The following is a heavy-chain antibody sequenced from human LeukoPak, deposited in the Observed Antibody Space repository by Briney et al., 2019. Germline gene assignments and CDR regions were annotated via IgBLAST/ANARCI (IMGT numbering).Heavy chain of an antibody. V-gene: IGHV1-69*04. CDR1: GGTSNSHA. D-gene: IGHD3-10*01. Sequence: SVKVSCKASGGTSNSHAISWVRQAPGQGLEWMGRIIPILGIANYAQKFQGRVTITADKSTSTAYMELSSLRSEDTAVYYCARGSRGEDVWGQGTTVTVSS. CDR3: ARGSRGEDV. CDR2: IIPILGIA. J-gene: IGHJ6*02.